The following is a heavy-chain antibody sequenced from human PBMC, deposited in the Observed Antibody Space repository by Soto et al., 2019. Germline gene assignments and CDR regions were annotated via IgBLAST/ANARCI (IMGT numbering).Heavy chain of an antibody. J-gene: IGHJ4*01. Sequence: RGSLIVSCATSGFNLSDYYMSWIRQAPGKGLDWVSYISSSGSTIYYADSVKGRFTISMDNAKKSLYLQMNSLRAEDTSVYYCARASSSSVDYWGHGTLVTLSS. CDR3: ARASSSSVDY. V-gene: IGHV3-11*01. CDR2: ISSSGSTI. D-gene: IGHD6-6*01. CDR1: GFNLSDYY.